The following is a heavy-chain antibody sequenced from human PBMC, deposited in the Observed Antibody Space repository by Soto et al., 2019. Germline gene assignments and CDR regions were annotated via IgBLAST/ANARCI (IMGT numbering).Heavy chain of an antibody. Sequence: QVQLQESGPGLVKPSQTLSLTCTVSGGSISSGGYYWSWIRQHPGNGLEWIGYIYYSGSTYYNPSLKSRVTISVYTSKNQFSLKLSSVTAADTAVYYCARAGIVVPAAIPYYYYYGMDVWGQGTKVTVSS. CDR2: IYYSGST. V-gene: IGHV4-31*03. J-gene: IGHJ6*02. CDR1: GGSISSGGYY. CDR3: ARAGIVVPAAIPYYYYYGMDV. D-gene: IGHD2-2*01.